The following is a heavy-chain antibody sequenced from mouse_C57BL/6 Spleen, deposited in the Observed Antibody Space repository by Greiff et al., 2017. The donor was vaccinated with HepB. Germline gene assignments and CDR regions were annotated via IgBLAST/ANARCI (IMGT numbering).Heavy chain of an antibody. D-gene: IGHD2-4*01. V-gene: IGHV3-6*01. J-gene: IGHJ4*01. Sequence: EVKLMESGPGLVKPSQSLSLTCSVTGYSITSGYYWNWIRQFPGNKLEWMGYISYDGSNNYNPSLKNRISITRDTSKNQFFLKLNSVTTEDTATYYCARAYYDYERGNYYAMDYWGQGTSVTVSS. CDR2: ISYDGSN. CDR1: GYSITSGYY. CDR3: ARAYYDYERGNYYAMDY.